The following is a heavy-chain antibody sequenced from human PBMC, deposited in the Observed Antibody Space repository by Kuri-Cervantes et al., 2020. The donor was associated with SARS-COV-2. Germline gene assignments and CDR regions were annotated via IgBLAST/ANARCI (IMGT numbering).Heavy chain of an antibody. CDR1: GFTFSSYA. CDR3: AKVEGYGSGSFDY. V-gene: IGHV3-30*07. Sequence: GGSLRLSCAGSGFTFSSYAMHWVRQAPGKGLEWVAVISYDGSNKYYADSVKGRFTISRDNSKNTLYLQMNSLRAEDTAVYYCAKVEGYGSGSFDYWGQGTLVTVSS. D-gene: IGHD3-10*01. CDR2: ISYDGSNK. J-gene: IGHJ4*02.